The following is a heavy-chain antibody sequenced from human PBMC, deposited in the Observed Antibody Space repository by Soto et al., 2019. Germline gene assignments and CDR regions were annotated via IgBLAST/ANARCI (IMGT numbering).Heavy chain of an antibody. Sequence: GGSLRLSCAASGFTFSSYAMSWVRQAPGKGLEWVSAISGSGGSTYYADSVKGRFTISRDNSKNTLYLQMNSLRAEDTAVYYCAKDSSSWPVPGLYYYYGMDVWGQGTTVTVSS. CDR2: ISGSGGST. CDR3: AKDSSSWPVPGLYYYYGMDV. J-gene: IGHJ6*02. V-gene: IGHV3-23*01. D-gene: IGHD6-13*01. CDR1: GFTFSSYA.